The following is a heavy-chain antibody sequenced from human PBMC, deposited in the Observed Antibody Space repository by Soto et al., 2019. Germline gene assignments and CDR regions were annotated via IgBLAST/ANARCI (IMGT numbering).Heavy chain of an antibody. D-gene: IGHD7-27*01. Sequence: SETLSLTCTVSGGSVSGGSYFWSWVRQPPGKGLEWIGYFYYSGSTKYNPSLKSRVTILEDTSKNQFSLKLNSVTAADTAVYNCARGGRMGNFDYWGQGALVT. V-gene: IGHV4-61*01. CDR2: FYYSGST. CDR1: GGSVSGGSYF. J-gene: IGHJ4*02. CDR3: ARGGRMGNFDY.